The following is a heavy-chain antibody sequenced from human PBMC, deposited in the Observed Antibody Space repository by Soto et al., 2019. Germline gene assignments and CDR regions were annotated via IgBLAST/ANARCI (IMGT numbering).Heavy chain of an antibody. V-gene: IGHV1-46*01. CDR3: ARAAGFSGSYPGGYYFDY. Sequence: QVQLVQSGAEVKKPGASVKVSCKASGYTFTSLYMHWVRQAPGQGLEWMGITNPSSGSTTYAQKLQGRVTMTRDTSTSTVYMELSSLTSEDPAMYYCARAAGFSGSYPGGYYFDYWGQGTLVTVSS. J-gene: IGHJ4*02. D-gene: IGHD1-26*01. CDR2: TNPSSGST. CDR1: GYTFTSLY.